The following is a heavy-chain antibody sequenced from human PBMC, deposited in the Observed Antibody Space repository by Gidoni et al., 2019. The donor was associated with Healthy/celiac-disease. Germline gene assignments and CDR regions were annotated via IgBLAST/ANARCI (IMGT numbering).Heavy chain of an antibody. CDR3: ARPRRPYYYYGMDV. J-gene: IGHJ6*02. CDR2: IYYSGST. V-gene: IGHV4-39*01. Sequence: QLQLQESGPGLVKPSETLSLTCTVSVGSISSSSYYWGWIRQPPGKGLEWIGSIYYSGSTYYNPSLKSRVTISVDTSKNQFSLKLSSVTAADTAVYYCARPRRPYYYYGMDVWGQGTTVTVSS. CDR1: VGSISSSSYY.